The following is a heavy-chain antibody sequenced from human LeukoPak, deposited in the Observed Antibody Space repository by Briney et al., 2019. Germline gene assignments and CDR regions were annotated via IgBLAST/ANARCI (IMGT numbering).Heavy chain of an antibody. CDR1: GGSFSGYY. J-gene: IGHJ6*02. CDR2: ISDSGST. V-gene: IGHV4-34*01. Sequence: NPSETLSLTCAVYGGSFSGYYWTWIRQLPGKGLQWIGEISDSGSTNYNPSLKSRITVSVDTSKNQISLRLSSVIAADTAIYYCARATDDEFYLYYGMDVWGQGTAVTVSS. CDR3: ARATDDEFYLYYGMDV. D-gene: IGHD2-8*01.